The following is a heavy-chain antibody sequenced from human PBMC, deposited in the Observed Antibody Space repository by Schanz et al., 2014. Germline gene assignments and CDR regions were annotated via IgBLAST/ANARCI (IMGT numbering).Heavy chain of an antibody. CDR1: GFTFDDYG. CDR2: ISRDGTTS. D-gene: IGHD3-10*01. Sequence: VQLVESGGGVVQPGTSLRLSCEASGFTFDDYGMHWVRQAPGKGLEWLSYISRDGTTSYYADSVKGRFTISRDNAKNSLYLEMTSLRGEDTAVYYCAREDMLRGIRAFDIWGQGTMVTVSS. V-gene: IGHV3-48*03. CDR3: AREDMLRGIRAFDI. J-gene: IGHJ3*02.